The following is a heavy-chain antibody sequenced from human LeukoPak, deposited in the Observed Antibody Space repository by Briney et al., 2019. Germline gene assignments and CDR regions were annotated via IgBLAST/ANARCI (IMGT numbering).Heavy chain of an antibody. CDR2: ISWNSGSI. D-gene: IGHD3-10*01. CDR1: GFTFDDYA. J-gene: IGHJ6*03. Sequence: SLRLSCAASGFTFDDYAMHWVRQAPGKGLEWVSGISWNSGSIGYADSVKGRFTISRDNAKNSLYLQMSSLRAEDTAVYYCAKVRLQFYYYYMDVWGKGTTVTVSS. V-gene: IGHV3-9*01. CDR3: AKVRLQFYYYYMDV.